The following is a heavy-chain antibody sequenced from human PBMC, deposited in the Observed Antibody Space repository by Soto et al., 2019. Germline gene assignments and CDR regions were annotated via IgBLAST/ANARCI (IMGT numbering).Heavy chain of an antibody. CDR3: ARDEFLSGSSWTYYYYYYGMDV. CDR1: GFTFSSYA. Sequence: GGSLRLSCAASGFTFSSYAMHWVRQAPGKGLEWVAVISYDGSNKYYADSVKGRFTISRDNSKNTLYLQMNSLRAEDTAVYYCARDEFLSGSSWTYYYYYYGMDVWGQGTTVTVSS. CDR2: ISYDGSNK. J-gene: IGHJ6*02. D-gene: IGHD6-13*01. V-gene: IGHV3-30-3*01.